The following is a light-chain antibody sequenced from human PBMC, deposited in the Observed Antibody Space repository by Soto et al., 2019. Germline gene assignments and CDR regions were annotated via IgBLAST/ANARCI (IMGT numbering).Light chain of an antibody. CDR2: GAS. J-gene: IGKJ1*01. V-gene: IGKV3-15*01. CDR1: QSVDIN. Sequence: EIVVTQSPATLSVSAGERVTLTCRASQSVDINLAWYQQKPGQAPRLLIYGASTRATDMPGRFSGRGSGTEFTLPISSLQSEDFAVYYCQQRSNWPGTFGQGTKVDIK. CDR3: QQRSNWPGT.